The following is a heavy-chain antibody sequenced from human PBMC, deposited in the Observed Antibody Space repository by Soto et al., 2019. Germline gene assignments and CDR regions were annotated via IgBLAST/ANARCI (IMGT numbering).Heavy chain of an antibody. J-gene: IGHJ3*01. CDR3: ARERAGTRSFPHNTFDL. CDR2: INNRGDDI. D-gene: IGHD3-10*01. Sequence: QVQLVESGGGLVKPGGSLRLSCAASGFSFSIYYMAWIRQAPGRGLECISYINNRGDDIYYADSVKGRFTISRDDARSSRFLQMDTLRAEDTAGYYCARERAGTRSFPHNTFDLGGQGTMVTVAS. CDR1: GFSFSIYY. V-gene: IGHV3-11*01.